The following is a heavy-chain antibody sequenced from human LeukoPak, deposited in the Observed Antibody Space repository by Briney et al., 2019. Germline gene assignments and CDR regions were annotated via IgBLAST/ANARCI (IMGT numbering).Heavy chain of an antibody. Sequence: SVKVSCKASGGTFSSYAISWVRQAPGQGLEWMGRIIPILGIANYAQKFQGRVTITADKSTSTAYVELSSLRSEDTAVYYCARGYSSGTYKGYWGQGTLVTVSS. D-gene: IGHD6-19*01. V-gene: IGHV1-69*04. CDR1: GGTFSSYA. CDR3: ARGYSSGTYKGY. CDR2: IIPILGIA. J-gene: IGHJ4*02.